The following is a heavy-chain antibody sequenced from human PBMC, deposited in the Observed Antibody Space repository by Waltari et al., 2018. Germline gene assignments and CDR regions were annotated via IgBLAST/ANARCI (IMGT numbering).Heavy chain of an antibody. J-gene: IGHJ3*02. CDR2: VYHRGPT. D-gene: IGHD3-22*01. Sequence: QVQLQESGPGLVKPSEILSLTCAVAGGSISSSYWWSWVRQPPGKGLEWIGEVYHRGPTNYNPSLKSRVTISVDKSKNQFSLKLSSVTAADTAVYFCVNHYETRGYGAFDIWGQGTMVTVSS. V-gene: IGHV4-4*02. CDR3: VNHYETRGYGAFDI. CDR1: GGSISSSYW.